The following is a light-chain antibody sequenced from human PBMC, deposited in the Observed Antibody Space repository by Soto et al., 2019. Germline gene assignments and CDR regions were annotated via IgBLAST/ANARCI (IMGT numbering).Light chain of an antibody. CDR2: DAA. J-gene: IGKJ4*01. V-gene: IGKV3-11*01. CDR1: QSVGTS. CDR3: QQRSNWPLT. Sequence: DIVLTQSPATLSLSPGERATLSCTASQSVGTSLAWYKQQPGQAPRLLIHDAAYRASGIPERFSGSGSGTAFSLSISSLEPEDFAVYYCQQRSNWPLTFGGGTKVEIK.